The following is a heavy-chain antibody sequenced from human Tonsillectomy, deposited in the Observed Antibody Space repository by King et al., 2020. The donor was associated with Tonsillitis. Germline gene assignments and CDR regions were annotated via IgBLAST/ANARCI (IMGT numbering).Heavy chain of an antibody. V-gene: IGHV4-34*01. CDR2: INHSGST. J-gene: IGHJ4*02. CDR1: GGSFSGYY. CDR3: ARGGLAAGYYFDY. Sequence: VQLTQWGAGLLKPSETLSLTCAVYGGSFSGYYWSWIRQPPGKGLEWIGEINHSGSTNYNPSLKSRVTISVDTSKNQFSLNLSSVTAADTAVYYCARGGLAAGYYFDYWGQGTRVTVSS. D-gene: IGHD6-25*01.